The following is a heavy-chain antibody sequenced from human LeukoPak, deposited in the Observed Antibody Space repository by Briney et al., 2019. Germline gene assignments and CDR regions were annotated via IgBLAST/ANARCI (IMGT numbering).Heavy chain of an antibody. CDR3: ARGRYDFWSGSKHLDY. CDR2: IYYSGST. D-gene: IGHD3-3*01. CDR1: GGSISSGDYY. V-gene: IGHV4-30-4*08. J-gene: IGHJ4*02. Sequence: SETLSLTCSVSGGSISSGDYYWSWIRQPPGKGLEWIGYIYYSGSTYYNPSLKSRVTISVDTSKNQFSLELSSVAAADTAVYYCARGRYDFWSGSKHLDYWGQGTLVTVSS.